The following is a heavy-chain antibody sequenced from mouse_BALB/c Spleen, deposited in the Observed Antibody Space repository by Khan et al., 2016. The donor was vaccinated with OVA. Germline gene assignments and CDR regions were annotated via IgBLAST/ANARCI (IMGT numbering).Heavy chain of an antibody. D-gene: IGHD3-3*01. V-gene: IGHV1S81*02. CDR2: INPSNGGT. J-gene: IGHJ3*01. CDR3: TRRGKARATLGFDY. Sequence: QVQLQQSGAELVKPGASVKLSCKASGYTFTSYYMYWLKQRPGQGLEWIGEINPSNGGTNFNEKFKSKATLTADKSSSTAYMQLSSLTSEASAVYYGTRRGKARATLGFDYWGQGTLGTVSA. CDR1: GYTFTSYY.